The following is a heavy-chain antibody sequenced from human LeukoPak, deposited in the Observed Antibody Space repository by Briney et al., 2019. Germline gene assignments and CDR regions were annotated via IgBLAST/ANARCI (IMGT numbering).Heavy chain of an antibody. Sequence: GGSLSLSRAASRFTFSSYWMSWVRQAPAKGLEWVANIKQDGSEKYYVDSVKGRFTISRDNAKNSLYLQMNSLRAEDTAVYYCARSPLHFDYWGQGTLVTVSS. CDR2: IKQDGSEK. V-gene: IGHV3-7*01. CDR1: RFTFSSYW. J-gene: IGHJ4*02. CDR3: ARSPLHFDY.